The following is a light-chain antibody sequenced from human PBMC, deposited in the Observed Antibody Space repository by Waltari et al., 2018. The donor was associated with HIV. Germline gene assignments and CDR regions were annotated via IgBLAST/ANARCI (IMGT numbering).Light chain of an antibody. V-gene: IGKV3D-15*01. J-gene: IGKJ5*01. Sequence: IVMLQSPATLSVSPVERATLSCRASQSVSSKLAWYQQKPGQAPSVLIYGAYTRSTGILGRFSGSESGTEFILTISSLQSEDCAVYYCQQYYKWPLTSGQGTRLEIK. CDR1: QSVSSK. CDR2: GAY. CDR3: QQYYKWPLT.